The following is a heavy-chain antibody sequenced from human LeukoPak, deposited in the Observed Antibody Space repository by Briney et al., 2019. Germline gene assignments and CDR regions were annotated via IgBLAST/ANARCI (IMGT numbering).Heavy chain of an antibody. CDR2: IYYSGRT. D-gene: IGHD5-24*01. V-gene: IGHV4-59*01. J-gene: IGHJ6*02. Sequence: SETLSLTCTVSGGSISSYYWSWIRQPPGKGLEWIGYIYYSGRTNYNPSLKSRVTISVDTSKNQFSLKLSSVTAADTAVYYCARGKGRWLQFPYYYYGMDVWGQGTTVTVSS. CDR1: GGSISSYY. CDR3: ARGKGRWLQFPYYYYGMDV.